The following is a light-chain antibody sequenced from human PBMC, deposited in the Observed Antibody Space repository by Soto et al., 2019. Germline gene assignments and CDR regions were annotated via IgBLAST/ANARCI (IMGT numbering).Light chain of an antibody. J-gene: IGLJ1*01. Sequence: QPVLTQPASVSGSPGQSITISCTGTSSDFGNYNLVSWYQQHPGKAPKLILFEVNKRPSGVSGRFSGSKSGNTASLTISGLQAEDEADYYCCSFTSSNTHVFGTGTKVTVL. CDR1: SSDFGNYNL. CDR3: CSFTSSNTHV. CDR2: EVN. V-gene: IGLV2-23*02.